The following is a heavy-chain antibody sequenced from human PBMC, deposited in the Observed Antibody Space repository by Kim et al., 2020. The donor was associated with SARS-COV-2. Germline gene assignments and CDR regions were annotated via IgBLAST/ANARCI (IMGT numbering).Heavy chain of an antibody. CDR2: INHSGST. D-gene: IGHD6-19*01. J-gene: IGHJ6*03. V-gene: IGHV4-34*01. CDR1: GGSFSVYY. CDR3: ARGTRQWLVRGPYYYYMDV. Sequence: SETLSLTCAVYGGSFSVYYWSWIRQPPGKGLEWIGEINHSGSTNNSPSLKSRVTISVDTSKNQFSLKLSSVTAADTAVYYCARGTRQWLVRGPYYYYMDV.